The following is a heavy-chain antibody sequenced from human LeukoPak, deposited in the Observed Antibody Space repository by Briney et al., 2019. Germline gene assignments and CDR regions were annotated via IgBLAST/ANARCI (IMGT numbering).Heavy chain of an antibody. CDR3: ARPPIGTAPPY. Sequence: VASVKVSCKASGYTFTNFDINWVRHAPGQGLEWMGWTHPLSRKAGSAQKYQCRVTLTTAPSISAAYMEVSSLRFADTAFYYRARPPIGTAPPYWGQGTLVTVSS. D-gene: IGHD6-13*01. CDR1: GYTFTNFD. J-gene: IGHJ4*02. CDR2: THPLSRKA. V-gene: IGHV1-8*01.